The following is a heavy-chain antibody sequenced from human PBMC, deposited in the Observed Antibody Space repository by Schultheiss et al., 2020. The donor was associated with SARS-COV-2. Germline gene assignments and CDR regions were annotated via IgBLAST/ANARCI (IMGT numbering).Heavy chain of an antibody. J-gene: IGHJ4*02. Sequence: ASVKVSCKASGYTFSDYYMHWVRQAPGQGLEWMGRINPNSGGTNYAQKFQGRVTMTTDTSTSTAYMELRSLRSEDTAVYYCASPPPSSGSYLFGYWGQGTLVTVSS. V-gene: IGHV1-2*06. D-gene: IGHD1-26*01. CDR3: ASPPPSSGSYLFGY. CDR2: INPNSGGT. CDR1: GYTFSDYY.